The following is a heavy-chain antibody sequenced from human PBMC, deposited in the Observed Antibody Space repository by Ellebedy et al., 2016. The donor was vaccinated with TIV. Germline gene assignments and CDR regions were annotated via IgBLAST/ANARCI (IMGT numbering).Heavy chain of an antibody. J-gene: IGHJ4*02. V-gene: IGHV3-72*01. CDR3: VRGLGD. CDR1: GFTFSTYA. CDR2: SRNKAKGYTT. Sequence: GESLKISCAASGFTFSTYAMTWVRQAPGKGLDWVGLSRNKAKGYTTEYAASVKGRFTISRDESNNLLSLQMNSLKTEDTGLYYCVRGLGDWGQGILVIVS.